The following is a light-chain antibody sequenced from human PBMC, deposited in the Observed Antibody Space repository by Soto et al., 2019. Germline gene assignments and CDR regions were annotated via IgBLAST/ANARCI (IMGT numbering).Light chain of an antibody. V-gene: IGKV3-20*01. Sequence: EILLTQSPGTLSLSPGERATLSCRASQSLSNNYLAWYQQKPGQAPRLLIYGASSRATGIPDRFSGSGSGTDFTLTISRLEPEDFAVYYCQQFGSSLPITFGQGTRLEIK. CDR1: QSLSNNY. CDR2: GAS. CDR3: QQFGSSLPIT. J-gene: IGKJ5*01.